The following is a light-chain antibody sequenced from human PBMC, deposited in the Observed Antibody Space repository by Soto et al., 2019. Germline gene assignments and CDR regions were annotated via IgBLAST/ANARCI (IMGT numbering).Light chain of an antibody. J-gene: IGKJ5*01. Sequence: EVVMTQSPVTLSVSPGESATLSCRASQSVDGYLAWYQQKPGQAPRLLIYGASTRATGVTARFRGGGSGTEFTLTISSLQSEDSAVYYCQQYHKWPPITFGQGTRLEMK. CDR2: GAS. CDR1: QSVDGY. V-gene: IGKV3-15*01. CDR3: QQYHKWPPIT.